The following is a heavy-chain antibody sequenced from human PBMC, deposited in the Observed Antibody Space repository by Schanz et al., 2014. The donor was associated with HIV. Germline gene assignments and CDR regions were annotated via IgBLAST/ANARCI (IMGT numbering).Heavy chain of an antibody. CDR1: GFTFSNYA. Sequence: EVQLLESGGGLVQPGGSLRLSCAASGFTFSNYAMTWVRQAPGKGLEWVSAISGGSTYYADSVKGRFTISRDNSKNKLSLQMHSMRAEDTAVYYCAREYCRGDCYSYGTYGMDVGGQGTTVTVSS. J-gene: IGHJ6*02. CDR3: AREYCRGDCYSYGTYGMDV. CDR2: ISGGST. D-gene: IGHD2-21*02. V-gene: IGHV3-23*01.